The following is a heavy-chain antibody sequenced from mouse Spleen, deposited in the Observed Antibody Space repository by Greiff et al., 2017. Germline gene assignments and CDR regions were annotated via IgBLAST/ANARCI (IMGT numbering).Heavy chain of an antibody. CDR2: ISSGGSYT. CDR1: GFTFSSYG. V-gene: IGHV5-6*01. D-gene: IGHD2-14*01. J-gene: IGHJ2*01. CDR3: ARTYYRYDDHFDN. Sequence: EVHLVESGGDLVKPGGSLKLSCAASGFTFSSYGMSWVRQTPDKRLEWVATISSGGSYTYYPDSVKGRFTISRDNAKNTLYLQMSSLKSEDTAMYYCARTYYRYDDHFDNWGQGTTLTVSS.